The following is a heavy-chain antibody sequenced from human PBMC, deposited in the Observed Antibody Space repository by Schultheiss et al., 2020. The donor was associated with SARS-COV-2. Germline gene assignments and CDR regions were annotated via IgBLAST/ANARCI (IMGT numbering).Heavy chain of an antibody. CDR3: AKALGMVRGVVHYYYGMDV. CDR2: IYYSGST. V-gene: IGHV4-39*07. Sequence: SETLSLTCAVSGGSISSGGYSWSWIRQPPGKGLEWIGSIYYSGSTYYNPSLKSRVTISVDTSKNQFSLKLSSVTAADTAVYYCAKALGMVRGVVHYYYGMDVWGQGTTVTVSS. CDR1: GGSISSGGYS. D-gene: IGHD3-10*01. J-gene: IGHJ6*02.